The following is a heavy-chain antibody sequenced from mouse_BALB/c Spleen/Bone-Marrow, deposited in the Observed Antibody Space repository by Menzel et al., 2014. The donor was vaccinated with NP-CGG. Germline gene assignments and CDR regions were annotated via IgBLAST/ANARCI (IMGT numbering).Heavy chain of an antibody. CDR3: AREATYAMDY. D-gene: IGHD3-2*02. CDR1: GFNIKDTY. CDR2: IDPANGNT. J-gene: IGHJ4*01. V-gene: IGHV14-3*02. Sequence: EVQIVESGAALVKPGASVKLSCTASGFNIKDTYMHWVKQRPEQGLEWIGRIDPANGNTKSDPKFQGKATITADTSSNTAYLQLSSLTSEDTAVYYCAREATYAMDYWGQGTSVTVSS.